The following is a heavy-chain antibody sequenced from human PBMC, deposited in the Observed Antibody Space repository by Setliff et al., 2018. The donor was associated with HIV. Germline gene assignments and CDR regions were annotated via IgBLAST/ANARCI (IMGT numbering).Heavy chain of an antibody. D-gene: IGHD4-4*01. J-gene: IGHJ4*02. Sequence: PGGSLRLSCVASGITFSSYWMSWVRQAPGKGLEWVSSISSSSSYIYYADSVKGRFTISRDNAKNSLYLQMNSLRAEDTAVYYCAQITVMGYWGQGTLVTVSS. V-gene: IGHV3-21*01. CDR1: GITFSSYW. CDR3: AQITVMGY. CDR2: ISSSSSYI.